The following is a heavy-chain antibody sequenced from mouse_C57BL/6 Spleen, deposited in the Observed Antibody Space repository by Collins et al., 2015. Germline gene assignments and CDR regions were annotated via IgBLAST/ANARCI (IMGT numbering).Heavy chain of an antibody. CDR1: GYTFTTYW. CDR2: IHPNSGST. D-gene: IGHD1-1*01. J-gene: IGHJ2*01. V-gene: IGHV1-64*01. CDR3: ARSNPFITTADYFDY. Sequence: QVQLQQPGAELVKPGASVKLSCKASGYTFTTYWMHWVKQRPGQGLEWIGMIHPNSGSTNYNEKFKSKATLTVDKSSSTAYMQLSSLTSEDSAVYYCARSNPFITTADYFDYWGQGTTLTVSS.